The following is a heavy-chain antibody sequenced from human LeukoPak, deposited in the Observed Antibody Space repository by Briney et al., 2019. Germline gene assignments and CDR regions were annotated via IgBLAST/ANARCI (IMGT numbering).Heavy chain of an antibody. CDR1: GFTFGDYA. CDR3: TREDVAVAGRIDY. J-gene: IGHJ4*02. CDR2: IRSKAYGGTT. D-gene: IGHD6-19*01. Sequence: GGSLRLSCTAPGFTFGDYAMSWFRQAPGKGLEWVGFIRSKAYGGTTEYAASVKGRFTISRDDSKSIAYLQMNSLKTEDTAVYYCTREDVAVAGRIDYWGQGTLVTVSS. V-gene: IGHV3-49*03.